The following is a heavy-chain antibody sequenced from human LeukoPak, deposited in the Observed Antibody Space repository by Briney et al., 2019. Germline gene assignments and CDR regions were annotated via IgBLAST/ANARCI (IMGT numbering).Heavy chain of an antibody. V-gene: IGHV3-30*03. Sequence: GGSLRLSCAASGFTFSSYGMHWVRQAPGKGLEWVAVISYDGSNKYYADSLKGRFTISRDNSKNTLYLQMNSLRAEDTAVYYCARDAVRDGYNYYFDYWGQGTLVTVSS. J-gene: IGHJ4*02. CDR1: GFTFSSYG. CDR3: ARDAVRDGYNYYFDY. CDR2: ISYDGSNK. D-gene: IGHD5-24*01.